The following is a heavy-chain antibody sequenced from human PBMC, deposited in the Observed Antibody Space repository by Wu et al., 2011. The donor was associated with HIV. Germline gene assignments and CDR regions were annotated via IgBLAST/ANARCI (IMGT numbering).Heavy chain of an antibody. CDR2: ISAYNGDT. J-gene: IGHJ6*03. D-gene: IGHD3-22*01. CDR3: ARELDSSGYYYVRWNPYYYMDV. Sequence: QVQLVQSGAEVKKPGASVKVSCRASGYTFTSYGISWVRQAPGQGLEWMGWISAYNGDTNYAQKLRGRVTMTTDTSTSTAYMELRSLGSDDTAVYYCARELDSSGYYYVRWNPYYYMDVWGKGTTVTVSS. CDR1: GYTFTSYG. V-gene: IGHV1-18*01.